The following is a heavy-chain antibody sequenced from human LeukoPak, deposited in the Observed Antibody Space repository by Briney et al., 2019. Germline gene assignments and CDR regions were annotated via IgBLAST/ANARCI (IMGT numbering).Heavy chain of an antibody. Sequence: GGSLRLSCAASGFTFSSYAMSCVRQAPGKGLEWVSGISGSGGSTYYADSVKGRFTISRDNSKNTLYLQMNSLRVEDTAVYYCAKQYDFWSGPDYWGQGTLVTVSS. CDR1: GFTFSSYA. V-gene: IGHV3-23*01. CDR3: AKQYDFWSGPDY. J-gene: IGHJ4*02. CDR2: ISGSGGST. D-gene: IGHD3-3*01.